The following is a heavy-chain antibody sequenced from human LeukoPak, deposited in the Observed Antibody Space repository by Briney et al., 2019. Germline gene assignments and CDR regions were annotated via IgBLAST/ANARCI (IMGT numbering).Heavy chain of an antibody. V-gene: IGHV1-69*04. CDR2: IIPILGIA. J-gene: IGHJ4*02. Sequence: SVKVSCKASGGTFSSYAISWVRQAPGQGLEWMGRIIPILGIANYAQKFQGRVTITADKSTSTAYMELSSLGSEDTAVYYCARAWLGPLDFWGQGTLVTVSS. CDR3: ARAWLGPLDF. D-gene: IGHD6-19*01. CDR1: GGTFSSYA.